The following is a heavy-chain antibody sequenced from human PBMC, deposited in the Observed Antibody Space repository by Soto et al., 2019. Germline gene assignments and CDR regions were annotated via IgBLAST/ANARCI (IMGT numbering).Heavy chain of an antibody. CDR2: IYYTGNT. J-gene: IGHJ4*02. CDR3: SSLPDSYTSGLDY. Sequence: VQLQESGPGLVKPSQTLSLSCTVSDASISSGEYYWSWISKPPGKGLEWIGYIYYTGNTVFNPSLTSRVSISVDTSKNQFSLKLNPVTAADTAVYYCSSLPDSYTSGLDYWGQGTLVTVSS. V-gene: IGHV4-30-4*01. D-gene: IGHD3-22*01. CDR1: DASISSGEYY.